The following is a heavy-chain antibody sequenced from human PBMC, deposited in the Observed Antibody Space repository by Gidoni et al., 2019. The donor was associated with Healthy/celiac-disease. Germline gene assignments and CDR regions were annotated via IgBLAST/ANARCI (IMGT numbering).Heavy chain of an antibody. CDR1: GFTFSTYA. V-gene: IGHV3-23*01. D-gene: IGHD3-10*01. Sequence: EVQLLESGGGLVQPGGSLRLSCAASGFTFSTYAMSWVRQAPGKGLEWVSGISGSAGSTNYAGSVKGRFTISRDNSKNTLYLQMNSLRAEDTAVYYCAKFYRLLWFGGDAFDIWGQGTMVTVSS. J-gene: IGHJ3*02. CDR3: AKFYRLLWFGGDAFDI. CDR2: ISGSAGST.